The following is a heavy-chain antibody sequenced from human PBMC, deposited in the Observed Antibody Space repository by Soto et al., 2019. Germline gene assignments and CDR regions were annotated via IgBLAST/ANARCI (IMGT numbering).Heavy chain of an antibody. J-gene: IGHJ5*02. CDR1: GGSISSGGYY. Sequence: QVQLQESGPGLVKPSQTLSLTCTVSGGSISSGGYYWSWIRQHPGKGLEWIGYIYYSGSTYYNPSLNSRVTISVDSSKNQFSLKLSSVTAADTAVYYCARTGRGDQTWFAPWGQGTLVTVSS. D-gene: IGHD2-21*02. CDR2: IYYSGST. V-gene: IGHV4-31*03. CDR3: ARTGRGDQTWFAP.